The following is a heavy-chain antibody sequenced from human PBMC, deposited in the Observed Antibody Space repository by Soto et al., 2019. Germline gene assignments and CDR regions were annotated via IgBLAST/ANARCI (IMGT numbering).Heavy chain of an antibody. CDR1: GGSISSGDYY. Sequence: QVQLQESGPGLVKPSQTLSLTCTVSGGSISSGDYYWSWIRQPPGKGLEWIGYIYYSGSTYYNPSLKSRVTISVDTSKNQFSLKLSSVTAADTAVYYCARGMVYAHYDYGARFDYWGQGTLVTVSS. CDR2: IYYSGST. D-gene: IGHD3-16*01. V-gene: IGHV4-30-4*01. J-gene: IGHJ4*02. CDR3: ARGMVYAHYDYGARFDY.